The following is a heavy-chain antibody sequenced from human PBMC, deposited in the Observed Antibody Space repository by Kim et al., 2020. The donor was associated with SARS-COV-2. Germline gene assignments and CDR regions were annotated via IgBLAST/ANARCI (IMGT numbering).Heavy chain of an antibody. Sequence: GGSLRLSCAASGFTVSSNYMSWVRQAPGKGLEWVSVIYSGGSTYYADSVKGRFTISRDNSKNTLYLQMNSLRAEDTAVYYCAGWGPYYDSSGYYLEYFQHWGQGTLVTVSS. J-gene: IGHJ1*01. D-gene: IGHD3-22*01. V-gene: IGHV3-53*01. CDR2: IYSGGST. CDR3: AGWGPYYDSSGYYLEYFQH. CDR1: GFTVSSNY.